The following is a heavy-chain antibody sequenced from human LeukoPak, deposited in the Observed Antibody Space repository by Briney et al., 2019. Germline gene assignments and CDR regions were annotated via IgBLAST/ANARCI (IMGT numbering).Heavy chain of an antibody. CDR2: IYYSGST. J-gene: IGHJ4*02. D-gene: IGHD5-18*01. CDR1: GGSMSPYH. Sequence: SETLSLTCTVSGGSMSPYHWGWIRQPPGKGLEWTGYIYYSGSTNYNPSLKSRVTISVDTSKNQFTLKLSSVTAADTAVYYCARLVDTAMVRKEYYFDYWGQGTLVTVSS. CDR3: ARLVDTAMVRKEYYFDY. V-gene: IGHV4-59*08.